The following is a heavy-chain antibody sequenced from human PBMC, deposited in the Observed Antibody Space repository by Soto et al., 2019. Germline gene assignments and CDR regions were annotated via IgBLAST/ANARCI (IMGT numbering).Heavy chain of an antibody. D-gene: IGHD6-19*01. CDR2: ISSSSSYT. V-gene: IGHV3-11*05. J-gene: IGHJ6*02. CDR3: ARDLKDNLKYSSGWYQAVDYYYYGMDV. Sequence: GGSLRLSCAASGFTFSDYYMSWIRQAPGKGLEWVSYISSSSSYTNYADSVKGRFTISRDNAKNSLYLQMNSLRAEDTAVYYCARDLKDNLKYSSGWYQAVDYYYYGMDVWGQGTTVTVSS. CDR1: GFTFSDYY.